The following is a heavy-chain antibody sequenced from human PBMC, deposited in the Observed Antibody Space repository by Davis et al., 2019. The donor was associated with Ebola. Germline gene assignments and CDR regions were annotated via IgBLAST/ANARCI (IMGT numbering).Heavy chain of an antibody. CDR1: GFTFSSYG. D-gene: IGHD6-6*01. Sequence: GESLKISCAASGFTFSSYGMHWVRQAPGKGLEWVAVIWYDGSNKYHADSVKGRFTISRDNSKNTLYLQMNSLRAEDTAVYYCARGKPSSNSPLDYWGQGTLVTVSS. CDR3: ARGKPSSNSPLDY. CDR2: IWYDGSNK. J-gene: IGHJ4*02. V-gene: IGHV3-33*01.